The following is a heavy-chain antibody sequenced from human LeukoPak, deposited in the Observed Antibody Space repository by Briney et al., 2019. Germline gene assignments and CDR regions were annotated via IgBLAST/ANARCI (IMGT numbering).Heavy chain of an antibody. CDR1: GFTFSSYS. D-gene: IGHD3-3*01. V-gene: IGHV3-48*01. CDR3: ARGAWRGYDFWSCQIDY. CDR2: ISSSSSTI. Sequence: GGSLRLSCAASGFTFSSYSMNWVRQAPGKGLEWVSYISSSSSTIYYADSVKGRFTISRDNAKNSLYLQMNSLRAEDTAVYYCARGAWRGYDFWSCQIDYWGQGTLVTVSS. J-gene: IGHJ4*02.